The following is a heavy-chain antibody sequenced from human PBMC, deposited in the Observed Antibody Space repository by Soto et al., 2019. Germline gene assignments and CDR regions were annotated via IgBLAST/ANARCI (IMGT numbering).Heavy chain of an antibody. CDR2: ISGHNGKT. D-gene: IGHD1-1*01. V-gene: IGHV1-18*01. CDR3: ARERPLEDSPLADAFDV. CDR1: GYTFTTYG. Sequence: QVHLVQSGAEVKKPGASVKVSCNSSGYTFTTYGVAWVRQVPGQGLEWIGWISGHNGKTFYAQSFQDRVTMTTDTSTSTAYMELRSLRSDDTAVYFCARERPLEDSPLADAFDVWGQGTRVTVSS. J-gene: IGHJ3*01.